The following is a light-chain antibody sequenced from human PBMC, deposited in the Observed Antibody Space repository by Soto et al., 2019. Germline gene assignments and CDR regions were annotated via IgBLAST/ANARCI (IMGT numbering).Light chain of an antibody. CDR3: LQALQTPIT. V-gene: IGKV2-28*01. Sequence: DIVMTQSPLSLPVTPGEPASISCRSSQSLLHKNGYNYLEWYLQKPGQSPQLLIYLGSNRASGVPDRFSGSGSGTDFTLKIRRVEAEDVGVYYCLQALQTPITFGQGTRLDIK. J-gene: IGKJ5*01. CDR1: QSLLHKNGYNY. CDR2: LGS.